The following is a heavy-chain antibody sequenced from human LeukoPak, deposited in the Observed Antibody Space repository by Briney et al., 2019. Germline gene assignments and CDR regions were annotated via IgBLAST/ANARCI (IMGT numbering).Heavy chain of an antibody. Sequence: SETLSLTCSVSGGSISSYYWSWIRQPPGKGLEWIGYIYYSGRTNYNPSLKSRATISIDTSKNQFSLRLTSVTAADTAVYYCARTRYYYNSRSYGAPYYFDYWGQGTLVTVSS. V-gene: IGHV4-59*01. CDR3: ARTRYYYNSRSYGAPYYFDY. D-gene: IGHD3-10*01. CDR1: GGSISSYY. J-gene: IGHJ4*02. CDR2: IYYSGRT.